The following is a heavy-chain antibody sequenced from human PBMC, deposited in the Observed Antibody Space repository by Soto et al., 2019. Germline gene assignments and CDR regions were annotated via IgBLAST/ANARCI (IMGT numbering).Heavy chain of an antibody. CDR3: ATIGGCSSTSCPWDY. CDR2: FDPEDGET. V-gene: IGHV1-24*01. Sequence: ASVKVSCKVSGYTLTELSMHWLRQSPGKGLEWMGGFDPEDGETIYAQKFQGRVTMTEDTSTDTAYMELSSLRSEDTAVYYCATIGGCSSTSCPWDYWGQGTLVTVSS. CDR1: GYTLTELS. D-gene: IGHD2-2*01. J-gene: IGHJ4*02.